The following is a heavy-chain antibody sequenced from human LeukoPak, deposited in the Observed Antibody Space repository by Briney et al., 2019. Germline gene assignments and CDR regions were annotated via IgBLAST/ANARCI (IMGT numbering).Heavy chain of an antibody. J-gene: IGHJ4*02. CDR2: INHSGST. V-gene: IGHV4-34*09. CDR1: GGSFSGYY. Sequence: SETLSLTCAVYGGSFSGYYWSWIRQPPGKGLEWIGEINHSGSTYYNPSLKSRVTISVDTSKNQFSLKLSSVTAADTAVYYCARDRGGGYNSRGFDYWGQGTLVTVSS. CDR3: ARDRGGGYNSRGFDY. D-gene: IGHD5-24*01.